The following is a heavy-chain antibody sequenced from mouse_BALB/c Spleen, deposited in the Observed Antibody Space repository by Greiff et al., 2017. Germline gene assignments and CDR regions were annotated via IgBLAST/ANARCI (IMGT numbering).Heavy chain of an antibody. CDR3: ARDRGGNYFDY. Sequence: EVKLVESGGGLVKPGGSLKLSCAASGFTFSDYYMYWVRQTPEKRLEWVATISDGGSYTYYPDSVKGRFTISRDNAKNNLYLQMSSLKSEDTAMYYCARDRGGNYFDYWGQGTTLTVSS. CDR1: GFTFSDYY. CDR2: ISDGGSYT. V-gene: IGHV5-4*02. D-gene: IGHD2-14*01. J-gene: IGHJ2*01.